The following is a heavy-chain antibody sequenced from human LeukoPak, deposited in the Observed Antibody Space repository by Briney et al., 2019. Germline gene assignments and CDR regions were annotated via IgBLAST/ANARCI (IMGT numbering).Heavy chain of an antibody. J-gene: IGHJ4*02. V-gene: IGHV4-59*01. Sequence: PSETLSLTCTVSGGSISSYYWSWIRQPPGKGLEWIGYIHYSGSTNYNPSLKSRVTISVDTSKNQFSLKLSSVTAADTAVYYCARVVSRGSYYYFDYWGQGTLVTVSS. D-gene: IGHD1-26*01. CDR3: ARVVSRGSYYYFDY. CDR2: IHYSGST. CDR1: GGSISSYY.